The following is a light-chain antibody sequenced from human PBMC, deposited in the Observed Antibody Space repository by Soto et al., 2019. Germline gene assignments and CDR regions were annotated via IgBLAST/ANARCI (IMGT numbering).Light chain of an antibody. V-gene: IGKV3-15*01. CDR2: GAS. J-gene: IGKJ1*01. CDR3: QQYNNWPPWT. Sequence: EIVMTQSPATLSVSPGERATLSCRASQSVSTSLAWYQQKPGQAPRLLIYGASTRATGIPARFSGSGSGTEFTLTISSLQSEDFAVYYCQQYNNWPPWTFDQGTKVDIK. CDR1: QSVSTS.